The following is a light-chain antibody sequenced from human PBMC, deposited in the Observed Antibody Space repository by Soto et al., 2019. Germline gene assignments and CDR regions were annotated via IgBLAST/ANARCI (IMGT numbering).Light chain of an antibody. Sequence: ETVMTQSPGTLSLSPGERATLSCRASQSVSSNYVAWYQQKPGQAPRLLVYGASGRATGIPDRFSGSGSGTDFTLTISRLEPEDFAVYYCQQYGSSRWTFGQGTKVDI. J-gene: IGKJ1*01. CDR3: QQYGSSRWT. CDR1: QSVSSNY. CDR2: GAS. V-gene: IGKV3-20*01.